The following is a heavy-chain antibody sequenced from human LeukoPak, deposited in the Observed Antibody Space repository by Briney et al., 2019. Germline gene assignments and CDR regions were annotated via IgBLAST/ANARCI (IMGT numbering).Heavy chain of an antibody. CDR2: IYYSGST. D-gene: IGHD3-3*01. CDR3: ARGRDYDFWSGYNNWFDP. CDR1: GGSISNYY. J-gene: IGHJ5*02. V-gene: IGHV4-59*12. Sequence: SETLSLTCTVSGGSISNYYWNWIRQPPGKGLEWIGYIYYSGSTNYNPSLKSRVTISVDTSKNQFSLKLSSVTAADTAVYYCARGRDYDFWSGYNNWFDPWGQGTLVTVSS.